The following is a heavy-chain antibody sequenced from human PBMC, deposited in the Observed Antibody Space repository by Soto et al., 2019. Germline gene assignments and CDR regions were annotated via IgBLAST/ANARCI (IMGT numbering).Heavy chain of an antibody. V-gene: IGHV3-23*01. Sequence: GGSLRLSCAASGFTFSSYAMSWVRQAPGKGLEWVSAISGSGGSTYYADSVKGRFTISRDNSKNTLYLQMNSLGAEDTAVYYCAKIERYSYGPSGVARWGQGTLVTVSS. CDR1: GFTFSSYA. CDR2: ISGSGGST. D-gene: IGHD5-18*01. CDR3: AKIERYSYGPSGVAR. J-gene: IGHJ4*02.